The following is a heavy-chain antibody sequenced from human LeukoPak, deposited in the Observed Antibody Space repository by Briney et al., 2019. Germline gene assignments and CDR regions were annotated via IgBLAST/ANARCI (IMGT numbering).Heavy chain of an antibody. CDR2: ISGSGGST. CDR1: GFTFSSYA. J-gene: IGHJ3*02. V-gene: IGHV3-23*01. D-gene: IGHD3-22*01. CDR3: ARETRGYHYDSSGPNDAFDI. Sequence: GGSLRLSCAASGFTFSSYAMSWVRQAPGKGLEWVSAISGSGGSTYYADSVKGRFTISRDNSKNTLYLQMNSLRAEDTAVYYCARETRGYHYDSSGPNDAFDIWGQGTMVTVSS.